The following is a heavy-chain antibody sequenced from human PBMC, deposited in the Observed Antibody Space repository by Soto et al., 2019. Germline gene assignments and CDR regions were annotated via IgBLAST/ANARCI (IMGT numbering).Heavy chain of an antibody. V-gene: IGHV1-2*04. CDR1: GYTFTGYY. D-gene: IGHD2-21*02. J-gene: IGHJ5*02. CDR3: ARPHCGGDCYGGFDP. Sequence: QVQLVQSGAEVKKPGASVKVSCKASGYTFTGYYMHWVRQAPGQGLEWMGWINPNSGGTNYAQKFQGWVTMTRDTSISTAYMELSRLRSDDTAVYYCARPHCGGDCYGGFDPWGQGTLVTVSS. CDR2: INPNSGGT.